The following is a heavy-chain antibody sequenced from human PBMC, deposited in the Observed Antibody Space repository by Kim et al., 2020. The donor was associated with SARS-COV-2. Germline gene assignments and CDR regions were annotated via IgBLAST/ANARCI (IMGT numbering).Heavy chain of an antibody. CDR2: IWYDGSNK. CDR3: ATTLEAAAGRGVYYYYYMDV. Sequence: GGSLRLSCAASGFTFSSYGMHWVRQAPGKGLEWVAVIWYDGSNKYYADSVKGRFTISRDNSKNTLYLQMNSLRAEDTAVYYCATTLEAAAGRGVYYYYYMDVWGKGTTVTVSS. V-gene: IGHV3-33*01. D-gene: IGHD6-13*01. J-gene: IGHJ6*03. CDR1: GFTFSSYG.